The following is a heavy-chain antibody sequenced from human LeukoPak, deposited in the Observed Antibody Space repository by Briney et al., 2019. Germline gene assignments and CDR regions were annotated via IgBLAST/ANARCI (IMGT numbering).Heavy chain of an antibody. CDR2: ISSSGSTI. J-gene: IGHJ4*02. V-gene: IGHV3-48*03. D-gene: IGHD2-15*01. Sequence: PGGSLRLSCAASGFTFSSYEMNWVRQAPGKGREWVSYISSSGSTIYYADSVKGRFTISRDNAKNSLYLQMNSLRAEDTAVYYCARAASGGPIPYWGQGTLVTVSS. CDR3: ARAASGGPIPY. CDR1: GFTFSSYE.